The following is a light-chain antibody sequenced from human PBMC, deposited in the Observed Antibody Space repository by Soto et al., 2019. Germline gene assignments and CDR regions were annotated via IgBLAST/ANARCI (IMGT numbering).Light chain of an antibody. CDR1: SSNIGAGYD. CDR2: GNT. CDR3: QSHDTSLSGYV. V-gene: IGLV1-40*01. Sequence: QPVLTQPPSVSGAPGQRVTISCTGSSSNIGAGYDVHWYQQLPGTAPKLLIYGNTNRPSGVPDRFSGSKSGTSASLAITGLRAEDEADYYCQSHDTSLSGYVFGTGTKVTVL. J-gene: IGLJ1*01.